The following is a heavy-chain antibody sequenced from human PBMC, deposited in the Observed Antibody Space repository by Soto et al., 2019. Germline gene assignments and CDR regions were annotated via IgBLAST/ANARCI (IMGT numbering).Heavy chain of an antibody. V-gene: IGHV4-4*07. CDR3: ARGPGGFGDFSLDY. D-gene: IGHD3-10*01. Sequence: QVQLQESGPGLVKPSETLSLTCTVSGGSINSYYWSWIRQPAGKGLEWIGRIYSGGSTNYNPSLKSRVTMSVDTSKNQFSVKVTSVAAADTAVYYCARGPGGFGDFSLDYWGQGTLVTVAP. J-gene: IGHJ4*02. CDR1: GGSINSYY. CDR2: IYSGGST.